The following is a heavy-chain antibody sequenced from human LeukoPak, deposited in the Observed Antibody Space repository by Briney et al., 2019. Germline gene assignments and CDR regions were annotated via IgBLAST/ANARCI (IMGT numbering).Heavy chain of an antibody. CDR2: IYHSGST. CDR3: ARDQGYNSHFDY. Sequence: SETLSLTCTVSGGSITSTSFYWGWIRQPPGKGLEWIGSIYHSGSTYSNPSLKSRVTISVDTSKNQFSLKLSSVTAADTAVYYCARDQGYNSHFDYWGQGTLVTVSS. V-gene: IGHV4-39*07. CDR1: GGSITSTSFY. D-gene: IGHD1-1*01. J-gene: IGHJ4*02.